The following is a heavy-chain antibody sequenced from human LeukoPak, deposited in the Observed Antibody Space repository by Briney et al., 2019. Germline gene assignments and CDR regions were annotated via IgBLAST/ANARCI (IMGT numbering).Heavy chain of an antibody. Sequence: GGSLRLSCEGSGFIVNENHVTWVRQAPGKGLEWVSGISKISGYRLYPDSVKGRFTISRDNAKNSLHLEMTNLRAEDTAVYYCAAAYGSGSDYGLDVWGQGTTVIVSS. CDR3: AAAYGSGSDYGLDV. V-gene: IGHV3-21*06. CDR2: ISKISGYR. D-gene: IGHD3-10*01. J-gene: IGHJ6*02. CDR1: GFIVNENH.